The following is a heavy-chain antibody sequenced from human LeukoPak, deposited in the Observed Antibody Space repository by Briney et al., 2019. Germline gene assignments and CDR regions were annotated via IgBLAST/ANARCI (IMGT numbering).Heavy chain of an antibody. J-gene: IGHJ4*02. V-gene: IGHV3-23*01. CDR3: AKDKFTLGYCSGGSCIELDY. CDR1: GFTFSSYA. Sequence: PGGSLRLSCAASGFTFSSYAMSWVRQAPGKGLEWVSAISGSGGSTYYADSVKGRFTISRDNSKNTLYLQMNSLRAEDTAVYYCAKDKFTLGYCSGGSCIELDYWGQGTLVTVSS. D-gene: IGHD2-15*01. CDR2: ISGSGGST.